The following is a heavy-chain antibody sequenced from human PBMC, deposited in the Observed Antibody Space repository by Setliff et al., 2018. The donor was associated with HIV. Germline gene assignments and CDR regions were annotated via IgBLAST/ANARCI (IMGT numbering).Heavy chain of an antibody. CDR2: INPGDADT. CDR3: ARTAGRPVARWAFDI. CDR1: GYTFTTYW. V-gene: IGHV5-51*01. D-gene: IGHD3-10*01. J-gene: IGHJ3*02. Sequence: PGESLKISCEGFGYTFTTYWSGWVRQMPGKGLEWMGLINPGDADTRYSPSFQGPVTISAAKSITTLYLHGTSLKASDIGIYSCARTAGRPVARWAFDIWGLGTTVTVS.